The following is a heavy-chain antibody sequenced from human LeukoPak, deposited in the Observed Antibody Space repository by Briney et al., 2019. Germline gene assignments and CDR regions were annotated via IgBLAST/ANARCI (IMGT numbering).Heavy chain of an antibody. CDR1: GFTFNDYT. D-gene: IGHD3-3*01. CDR2: ITGDCNYI. J-gene: IGHJ4*02. CDR3: ARERNFYYYDY. V-gene: IGHV3-21*01. Sequence: GGSLRLSCAASGFTFNDYTMTWVRQAPGKGLEWVSSITGDCNYIFYADLVKGRFTISRDNAQNSLFLELNSLRGEDTAVYYCARERNFYYYDYWGQGALVTVSS.